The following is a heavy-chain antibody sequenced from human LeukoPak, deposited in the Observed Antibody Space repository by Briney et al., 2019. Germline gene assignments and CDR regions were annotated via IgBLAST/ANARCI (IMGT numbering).Heavy chain of an antibody. CDR1: GFTFSRYW. Sequence: TGGSLRLSCEASGFTFSRYWMSWVRQAPGKGLEWVADIKHDGSERYYVDSVKGRFTISRDNAKNSLYLQMNSLRAEDTALYYCAREKYAYWGQGTLVTVSS. D-gene: IGHD2-2*01. CDR3: AREKYAY. V-gene: IGHV3-7*01. J-gene: IGHJ4*02. CDR2: IKHDGSER.